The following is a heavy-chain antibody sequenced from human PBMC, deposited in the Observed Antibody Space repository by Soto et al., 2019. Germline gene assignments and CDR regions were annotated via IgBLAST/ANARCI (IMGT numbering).Heavy chain of an antibody. CDR2: INPSGGST. J-gene: IGHJ6*02. Sequence: ASVEVSCKASGYTFTSYYMHWVRQAPGQGLEWMGIINPSGGSTSDAQKFQGRVTMTRDTSTSTVYMELSSLRSEDTAVYYCARGTYGSGSYDISGYYYGMDVWGQGTTVTVSS. D-gene: IGHD3-10*01. CDR3: ARGTYGSGSYDISGYYYGMDV. CDR1: GYTFTSYY. V-gene: IGHV1-46*01.